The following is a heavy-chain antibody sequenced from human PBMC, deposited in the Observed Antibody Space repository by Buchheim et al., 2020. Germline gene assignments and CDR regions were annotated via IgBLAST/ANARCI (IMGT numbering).Heavy chain of an antibody. CDR1: GGSFSGYY. CDR3: ARMVRGVTTRPGVRYGMDV. V-gene: IGHV4-34*01. Sequence: QVQLQQWGAGLLKPSETLSLTCAVYGGSFSGYYWSWIRQPPGKGLEWIGEINHSGSTNYNPSLKSRVTISVDTSKNQFSLKLSSVTAADTAVYYCARMVRGVTTRPGVRYGMDVWGQGTT. D-gene: IGHD3-10*01. J-gene: IGHJ6*02. CDR2: INHSGST.